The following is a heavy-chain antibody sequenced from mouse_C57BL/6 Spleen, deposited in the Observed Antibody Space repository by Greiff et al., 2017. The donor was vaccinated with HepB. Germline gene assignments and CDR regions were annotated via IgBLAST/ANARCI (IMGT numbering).Heavy chain of an antibody. V-gene: IGHV5-17*01. D-gene: IGHD4-1*01. CDR2: ISSGSSTI. J-gene: IGHJ4*01. CDR3: ARENWDRAMDY. Sequence: EVNVVESGGGLVKPGGSLKLSCAASGFTFSDYGMHWVRQAPEKGLEWVAYISSGSSTIYYADTVKGRFTISRDNAKNTLFLQMTSLRSEDTAMYYCARENWDRAMDYWGQGTSVTVSS. CDR1: GFTFSDYG.